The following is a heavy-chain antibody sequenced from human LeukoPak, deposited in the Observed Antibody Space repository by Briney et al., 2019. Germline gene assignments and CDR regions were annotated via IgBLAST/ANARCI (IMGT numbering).Heavy chain of an antibody. D-gene: IGHD2-15*01. J-gene: IGHJ5*02. CDR3: AGVVAAKNWFYP. Sequence: ASVKVSCKASGDTFTSYDINWVRQAPGQGLEWMGRMNPNSGKADYAQKFQGRVTITTNTSTSTAYMELSSLRSEDTAVYYCAGVVAAKNWFYPWGRGTRATVSA. CDR1: GDTFTSYD. V-gene: IGHV1-8*01. CDR2: MNPNSGKA.